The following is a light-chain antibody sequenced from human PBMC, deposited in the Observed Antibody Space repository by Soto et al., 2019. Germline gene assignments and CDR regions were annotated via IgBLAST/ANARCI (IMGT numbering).Light chain of an antibody. CDR3: HQSSSTPLT. Sequence: DVQMTQSPSSLSASVGDSVTITCRASQSVFNHLSWFQQRPGKGPKLLIYDASSLHAGDPSRFSGSGYGTDFTLTISTVQPEDSAIYYCHQSSSTPLTFGGGTRVELK. CDR1: QSVFNH. J-gene: IGKJ4*01. CDR2: DAS. V-gene: IGKV1-39*01.